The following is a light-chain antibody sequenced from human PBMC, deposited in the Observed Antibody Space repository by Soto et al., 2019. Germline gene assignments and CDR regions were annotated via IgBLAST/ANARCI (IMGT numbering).Light chain of an antibody. V-gene: IGKV1-39*01. CDR3: HQFYNTPYT. CDR1: QTIASY. J-gene: IGKJ2*01. Sequence: DIQLTQSPSSLSASVGDRVTITCRASQTIASYLNWYQQKPGKAPNLLIYSASSLQSGVPSRFSGSGSGTDFTLTISSLQPEDFAAYYCHQFYNTPYTFGQGTKLEIK. CDR2: SAS.